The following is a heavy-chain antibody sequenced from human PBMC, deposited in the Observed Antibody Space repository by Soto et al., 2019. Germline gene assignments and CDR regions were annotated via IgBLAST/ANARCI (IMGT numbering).Heavy chain of an antibody. D-gene: IGHD2-8*01. J-gene: IGHJ4*02. CDR3: ARDPVPGVPDYFDR. Sequence: QVRLVESGGGVVQPGRSLRLSCAASGFVFGNYAMHWVRQAPGKGPEWVTVIGHDGVNKFYADSVRGRFTISRDDSKNTLYLEMNSLRVEDAAVYYGARDPVPGVPDYFDRWGQGTLVTVSS. CDR1: GFVFGNYA. CDR2: IGHDGVNK. V-gene: IGHV3-30*04.